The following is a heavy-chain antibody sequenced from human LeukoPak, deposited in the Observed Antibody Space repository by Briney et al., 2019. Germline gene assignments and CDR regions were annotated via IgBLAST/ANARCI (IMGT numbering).Heavy chain of an antibody. CDR2: ISSSSSTI. J-gene: IGHJ6*03. V-gene: IGHV3-48*01. CDR1: GFTFSSYA. CDR3: ARAKAYDYSNSYYYYYYMDV. Sequence: GGSLRLSCAASGFTFSSYAMSWVRQAPGKGLEWVSYISSSSSTIYYADSVKGRFTISRDNAKNSLYLQMNSLRAEDTAVYYCARAKAYDYSNSYYYYYYMDVWGKGTTVTVSS. D-gene: IGHD4-11*01.